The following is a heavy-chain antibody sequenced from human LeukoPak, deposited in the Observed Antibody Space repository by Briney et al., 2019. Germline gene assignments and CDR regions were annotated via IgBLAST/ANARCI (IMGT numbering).Heavy chain of an antibody. CDR3: ARDMARGSGCYYNIVDY. D-gene: IGHD3-10*01. J-gene: IGHJ4*02. Sequence: GASVKVSCKASGYTFTGYYMHWVRQAPGQGLEWMGRINPNSGGTNYAQKFQGRVTMTRDTSISTAYMELSRLRSDDTAVYYCARDMARGSGCYYNIVDYWGQGTLVTVSS. CDR2: INPNSGGT. CDR1: GYTFTGYY. V-gene: IGHV1-2*06.